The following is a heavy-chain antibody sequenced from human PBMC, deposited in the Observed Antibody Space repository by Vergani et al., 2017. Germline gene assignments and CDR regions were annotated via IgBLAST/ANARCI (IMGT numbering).Heavy chain of an antibody. CDR3: ARVNTETNGQLYYYYYMDV. CDR1: GGSFTSYH. D-gene: IGHD4-11*01. Sequence: QVQLQQWGGGLLKPSETLSLTCVVHGGSFTSYHWTWIRQSPGEGLEWVGDIDHTGRPDYNPSLKSRLTMSVDKSRNLFSLTLNSVTATDTAIYFCARVNTETNGQLYYYYYMDVWGQGTAVTVS. J-gene: IGHJ6*03. V-gene: IGHV4-34*01. CDR2: IDHTGRP.